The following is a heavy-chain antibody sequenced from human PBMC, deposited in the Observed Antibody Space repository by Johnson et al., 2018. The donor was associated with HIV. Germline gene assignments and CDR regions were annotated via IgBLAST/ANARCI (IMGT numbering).Heavy chain of an antibody. CDR3: ARAWVNYYDSPDAFDI. D-gene: IGHD3-22*01. CDR2: IYSGGST. CDR1: GFTVSSNY. Sequence: MPLVESGGGVVQPGRSLRLSCAASGFTVSSNYMSWVRQAPGKGLEWVSVIYSGGSTYYADSVKGRFTISRDNSKNTLYLQMNSLRAEDTAVYYCARAWVNYYDSPDAFDIWGQGTMVTVSA. J-gene: IGHJ3*02. V-gene: IGHV3-53*01.